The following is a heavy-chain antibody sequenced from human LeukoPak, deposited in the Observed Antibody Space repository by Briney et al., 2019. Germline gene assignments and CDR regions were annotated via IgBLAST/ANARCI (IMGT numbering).Heavy chain of an antibody. CDR3: ARDGDYHYFDC. D-gene: IGHD4-17*01. CDR2: IYTSGDT. CDR1: GGSISSDY. Sequence: SETLSLTCTVSGGSISSDYWSWIRQPAGKGLEWIGRIYTSGDTNYNSSLKSRVTMSVDTSKNQFSLKLSSVTAADTAVYYCARDGDYHYFDCWGQGTLVTVSS. J-gene: IGHJ4*02. V-gene: IGHV4-4*07.